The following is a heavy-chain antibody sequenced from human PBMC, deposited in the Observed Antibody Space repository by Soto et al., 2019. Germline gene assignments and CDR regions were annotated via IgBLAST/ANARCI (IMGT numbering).Heavy chain of an antibody. V-gene: IGHV3-30*18. J-gene: IGHJ4*02. D-gene: IGHD2-2*01. CDR2: ISYDGSNK. CDR3: AKSPQYCSSTSCYAGMSLDY. Sequence: PGGSLRLSCAASGFTFSSYGMHWVRQAPGKGLEWVAVISYDGSNKYYADSVKGRFTISRDNSKNTLYLQMNSLRAEDTAVYYCAKSPQYCSSTSCYAGMSLDYWGQGTLVTVSS. CDR1: GFTFSSYG.